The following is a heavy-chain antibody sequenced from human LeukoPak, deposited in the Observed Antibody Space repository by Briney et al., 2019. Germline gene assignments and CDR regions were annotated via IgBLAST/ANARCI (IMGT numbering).Heavy chain of an antibody. J-gene: IGHJ4*02. Sequence: GGSLRLSCVASGFTFSDYYMSWVRQAPGKGLEWVSVIYSGGSTYYADSVKGRFTISRDNSKNTLYLQMNSLRAEDTAVYYCARRGTAPSGYIDYWGQGTLVTVSS. D-gene: IGHD1-14*01. CDR3: ARRGTAPSGYIDY. V-gene: IGHV3-66*01. CDR2: IYSGGST. CDR1: GFTFSDYY.